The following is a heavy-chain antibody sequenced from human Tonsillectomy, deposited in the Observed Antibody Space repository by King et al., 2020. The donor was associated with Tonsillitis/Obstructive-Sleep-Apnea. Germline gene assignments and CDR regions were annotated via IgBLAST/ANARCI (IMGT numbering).Heavy chain of an antibody. CDR1: GYSFTTYW. CDR2: IYHVDYDK. J-gene: IGHJ3*02. Sequence: QLVQSGAEVKKPGESLKISCKGSGYSFTTYWIGWVRQMPGTGLEWMGIIYHVDYDKKYSPSFQGQVTISADRSISTPYLQWSTLKASDTAVYYCARPPSLLGGPVGVFEIWGEGKMVTVSS. D-gene: IGHD3-16*01. CDR3: ARPPSLLGGPVGVFEI. V-gene: IGHV5-51*01.